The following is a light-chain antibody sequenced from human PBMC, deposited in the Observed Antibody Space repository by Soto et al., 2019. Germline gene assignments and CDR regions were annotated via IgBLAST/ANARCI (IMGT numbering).Light chain of an antibody. Sequence: EKRIPQSPPTLPLLPGETPTPSSRASQSVSSNLAWFQQKPGQAPRLLIFGASTRATGIPARFSGSGSGTEFTLTISSLQSEDFAVYYCQQYNNWPPWTFGQGTKV. CDR3: QQYNNWPPWT. V-gene: IGKV3-15*01. CDR1: QSVSSN. CDR2: GAS. J-gene: IGKJ1*01.